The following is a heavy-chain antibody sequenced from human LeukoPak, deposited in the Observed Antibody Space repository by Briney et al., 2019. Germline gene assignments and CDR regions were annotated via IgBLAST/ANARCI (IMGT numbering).Heavy chain of an antibody. Sequence: GGSLSLSCAASGFTFSNYWMSWVRQAPGKGLEWVANIKQDGSEKYYVDTVKGRFTISRDNAKNSLYLQMNSLRAEDTAAYYCVGGILEWLFDYWGQGTLVTVSS. J-gene: IGHJ4*02. CDR3: VGGILEWLFDY. CDR2: IKQDGSEK. V-gene: IGHV3-7*01. D-gene: IGHD3-3*01. CDR1: GFTFSNYW.